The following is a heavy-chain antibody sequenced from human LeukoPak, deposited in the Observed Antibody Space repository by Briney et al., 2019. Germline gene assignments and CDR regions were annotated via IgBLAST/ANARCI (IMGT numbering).Heavy chain of an antibody. V-gene: IGHV3-23*01. Sequence: PGGSLRLSCAASGFTFSSDAMSWVRQAPGKGLEWVSAISGSGGSTYYADSVKGRFTISRDNSKNTLYLQMNSLRAEDTAVYYCAKTVGATIGGEDYFDYWGQGTLVTVSS. J-gene: IGHJ4*02. CDR1: GFTFSSDA. CDR2: ISGSGGST. D-gene: IGHD1-26*01. CDR3: AKTVGATIGGEDYFDY.